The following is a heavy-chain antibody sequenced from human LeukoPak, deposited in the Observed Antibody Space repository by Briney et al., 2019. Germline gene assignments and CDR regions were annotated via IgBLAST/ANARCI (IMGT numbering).Heavy chain of an antibody. CDR3: ARELWFGES. Sequence: GGSLRLSCTASGFTFSSYDMNWVRQAPGKGLEWVSYISSSGSPKSYADSVEGRFTISRDNAKNSLYLQMNSLRAEDTAVYYCARELWFGESLGQGTLVTVSS. J-gene: IGHJ5*02. V-gene: IGHV3-48*03. CDR2: ISSSGSPK. D-gene: IGHD3-10*01. CDR1: GFTFSSYD.